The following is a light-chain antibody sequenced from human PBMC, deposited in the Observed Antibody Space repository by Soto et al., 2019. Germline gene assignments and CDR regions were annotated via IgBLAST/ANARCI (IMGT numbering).Light chain of an antibody. CDR3: QQHNDWPT. Sequence: VLTQSPGTLSLSRGERATLSCRASERIYSAYLGWYQQKPGQAPRLLIYGTSSRATGIPDRFSGSGSGTDFTLTISRLESEDFAIYYCQQHNDWPTFGQGTRLEIK. CDR1: ERIYSAY. V-gene: IGKV3D-20*02. J-gene: IGKJ5*01. CDR2: GTS.